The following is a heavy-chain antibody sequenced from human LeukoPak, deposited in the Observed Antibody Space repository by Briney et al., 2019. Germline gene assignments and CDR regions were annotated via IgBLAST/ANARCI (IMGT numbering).Heavy chain of an antibody. J-gene: IGHJ4*02. CDR3: AKRRFGELEFDY. D-gene: IGHD3-10*01. V-gene: IGHV3-23*01. CDR1: GFTFSSYA. Sequence: GGSLRLSCAASGFTFSSYAMSWVRQAPGKGLEWVSAISGSGGSTYYADSVKGRFTISRDNSKSTLYLQMNSLRAEDTAVYYCAKRRFGELEFDYWGQGTLVTVSS. CDR2: ISGSGGST.